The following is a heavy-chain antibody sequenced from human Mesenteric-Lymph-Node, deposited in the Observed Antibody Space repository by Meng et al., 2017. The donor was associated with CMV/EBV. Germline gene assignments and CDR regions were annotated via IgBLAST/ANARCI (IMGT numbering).Heavy chain of an antibody. V-gene: IGHV4-34*01. J-gene: IGHJ4*02. CDR2: INHSGVP. CDR3: ARGSDIPVNNY. D-gene: IGHD2-15*01. CDR1: GGSFSGYY. Sequence: QVQLQQWGAGLLKPSETLALTCAVYGGSFSGYYWGWIRQPPGKGLEWIGEINHSGVPNYNPSLKSRVTITLDRSKNQFSLKLSTVTAEDTAVYYCARGSDIPVNNYWCQGTLVTVSS.